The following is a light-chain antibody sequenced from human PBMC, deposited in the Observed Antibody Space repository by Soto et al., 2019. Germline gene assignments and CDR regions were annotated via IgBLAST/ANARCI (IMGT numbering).Light chain of an antibody. J-gene: IGKJ2*01. CDR1: QDVRSD. CDR3: LQDATYPYT. Sequence: AIQMTQSPSSLSASVGDRVTIACRASQDVRSDLGWYQQKPGQAPKLLIYAISTLQSGVPSRFSGSGSGTDFTRTISSLQPEDSATYYCLQDATYPYTFGQGTKLDI. V-gene: IGKV1-6*01. CDR2: AIS.